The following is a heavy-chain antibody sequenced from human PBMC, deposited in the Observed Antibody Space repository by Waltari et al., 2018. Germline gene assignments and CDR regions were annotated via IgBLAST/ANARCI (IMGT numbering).Heavy chain of an antibody. CDR2: ISDSGTT. CDR1: DFSISSGFY. J-gene: IGHJ4*02. CDR3: AREAGSGIDWYHDY. V-gene: IGHV4-38-2*02. D-gene: IGHD3-9*01. Sequence: QMQESGPGLVQPSETLSLMCSVSDFSISSGFYWGWLRQSPGKGLELSWSISDSGTTSYNPSLQSRVTISIDTSKNQFSLKLGSVTAADTAVFYCAREAGSGIDWYHDYWGQGILVTVSS.